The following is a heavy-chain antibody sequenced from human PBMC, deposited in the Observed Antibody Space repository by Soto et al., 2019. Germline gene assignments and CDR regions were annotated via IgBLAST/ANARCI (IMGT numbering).Heavy chain of an antibody. CDR3: AREGLVLVPTTVTSDYYYYAMDD. D-gene: IGHD2-2*01. CDR2: IIPRSATS. CDR1: GDTFSTDT. J-gene: IGHJ6*02. Sequence: QVQLVQSGAEVKKPXSXXKVSCKASGDTFSTDTITWMRQAPGQGLEWMGGIIPRSATSNYAQKFQGRVTITEDKSTSTAYKALSSLKSENTAVYYCAREGLVLVPTTVTSDYYYYAMDDWGQGTTVTVSS. V-gene: IGHV1-69*14.